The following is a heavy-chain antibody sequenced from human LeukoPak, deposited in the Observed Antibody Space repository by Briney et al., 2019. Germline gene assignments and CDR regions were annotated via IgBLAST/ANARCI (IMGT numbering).Heavy chain of an antibody. V-gene: IGHV3-9*03. J-gene: IGHJ3*02. CDR2: ISWNSGSI. D-gene: IGHD3-9*01. CDR3: AKDKGHDIGAFDI. Sequence: GRSLRLSCAASGFTFDDYAMHWVRQAPGKGLEWVSGISWNSGSIGYADSVKGRFTISRDNAKNSLYLQMNSLRAEDMALYYCAKDKGHDIGAFDIWGQGTMVTVSS. CDR1: GFTFDDYA.